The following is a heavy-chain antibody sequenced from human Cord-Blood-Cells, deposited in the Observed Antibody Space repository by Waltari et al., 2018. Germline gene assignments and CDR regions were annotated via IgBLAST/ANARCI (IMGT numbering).Heavy chain of an antibody. D-gene: IGHD1-26*01. V-gene: IGHV3-9*03. Sequence: EVQLVESGGALVPPGRSLRLSCAASVFTFDDYSLHWVRHAPGKGLGWVSGISLNSGSIGYADSVKGRFTISRDNAKNSLYLQMNSLRAEDMALYYCAKVAGSGSYFDYWGQGTLVTVSS. J-gene: IGHJ4*02. CDR1: VFTFDDYS. CDR3: AKVAGSGSYFDY. CDR2: ISLNSGSI.